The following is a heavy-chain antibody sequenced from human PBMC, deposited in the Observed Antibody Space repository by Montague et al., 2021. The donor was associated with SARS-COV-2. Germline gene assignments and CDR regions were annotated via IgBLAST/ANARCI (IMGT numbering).Heavy chain of an antibody. CDR3: ARAPYYGPGKPYQFDY. J-gene: IGHJ4*02. D-gene: IGHD3-10*01. V-gene: IGHV4-38-2*02. Sequence: SETLSLTCTVSGYSINSNYYWGWIRQPPGKGLEWIGCSYHSGTTXXHPXXXSRVTISPDTSNNHFSLKVTSVTAADTAVYYCARAPYYGPGKPYQFDYWGRGTLVTVSS. CDR1: GYSINSNYY. CDR2: SYHSGTT.